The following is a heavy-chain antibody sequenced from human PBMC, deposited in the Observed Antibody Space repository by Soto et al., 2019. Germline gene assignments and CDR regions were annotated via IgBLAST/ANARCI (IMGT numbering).Heavy chain of an antibody. CDR2: ISGGGGST. J-gene: IGHJ4*02. Sequence: PGGSLRLPCAASGFSFSNYDMTWVRQAPGKGLGWVSSISGGGGSTYYAGSVKGRFTISRDNSKNTLYLQMNSLRAEDTAVYYCAKSRQGYGYYDFDSWGQGTLVTVSS. CDR1: GFSFSNYD. CDR3: AKSRQGYGYYDFDS. V-gene: IGHV3-23*01. D-gene: IGHD4-17*01.